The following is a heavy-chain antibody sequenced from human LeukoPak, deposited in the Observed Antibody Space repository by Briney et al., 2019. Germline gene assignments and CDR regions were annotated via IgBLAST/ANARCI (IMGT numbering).Heavy chain of an antibody. J-gene: IGHJ4*02. CDR3: VREGAGSGYFFDC. D-gene: IGHD3-22*01. V-gene: IGHV1-46*01. CDR2: INPGGGST. Sequence: ASVKVSCKASGYTFTSYYMHWVRQAPGQGLEWMGIINPGGGSTTYAQNFQGRVSMTRDTSTSKVYMELTSLRSEDTAMYYCVREGAGSGYFFDCWGQGTLVTVSS. CDR1: GYTFTSYY.